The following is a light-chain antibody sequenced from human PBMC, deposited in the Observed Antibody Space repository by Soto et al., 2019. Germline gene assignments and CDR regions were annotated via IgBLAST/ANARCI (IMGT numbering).Light chain of an antibody. J-gene: IGKJ4*01. CDR3: QQRTNWPLT. Sequence: EVVLTQSPATLSVSPGERATLSCRASQTVYTYLAWYQQRPGQAPRLLIYDASNRATGVPARFSGSGSGTDFTLTISSLEPEDFAVYYCQQRTNWPLTFGGGTKIEIK. CDR1: QTVYTY. V-gene: IGKV3-11*01. CDR2: DAS.